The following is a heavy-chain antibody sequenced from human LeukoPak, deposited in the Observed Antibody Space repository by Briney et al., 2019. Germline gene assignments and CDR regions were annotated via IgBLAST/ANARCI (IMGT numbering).Heavy chain of an antibody. D-gene: IGHD6-19*01. CDR1: GGTFSSYA. V-gene: IGHV1-69*13. Sequence: SVKVSCKASGGTFSSYAISWVRQAPGQGLEWMGGIVPIFGTANYAQKFQGRVTITADESTSTAYMELSSLRSEDTAVYYCARDVVEDSSEGNWGQGTLVTVSS. CDR2: IVPIFGTA. J-gene: IGHJ4*02. CDR3: ARDVVEDSSEGN.